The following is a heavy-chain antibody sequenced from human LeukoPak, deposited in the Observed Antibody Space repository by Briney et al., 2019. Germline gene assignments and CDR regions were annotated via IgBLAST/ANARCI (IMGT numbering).Heavy chain of an antibody. CDR2: IYSDNT. CDR1: GFTVSSNS. CDR3: ASTVEVIAALDY. V-gene: IGHV3-53*01. J-gene: IGHJ4*02. D-gene: IGHD6-6*01. Sequence: GGSLRLSCAVSGFTVSSNSMSWVRQAPGKGLEWVSFIYSDNTHYSDSVKGRFTISRDNAKNSLYLQMNSLRAEDTAVYYCASTVEVIAALDYWGQGTLVTVSS.